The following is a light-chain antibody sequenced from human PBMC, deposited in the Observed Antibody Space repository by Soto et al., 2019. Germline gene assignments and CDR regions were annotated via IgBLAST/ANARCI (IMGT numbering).Light chain of an antibody. CDR2: GAS. V-gene: IGKV3-20*01. CDR1: QSVNNNF. Sequence: EIVLTQSPGTLSLSPVERAALSGRASQSVNNNFLAWYQQKPGQAPRLLIYGASNRATGIPDRFSGSGSGTDFSLTISSLEPEDFAVYYCQQYGGSRTFGQGTKVDIK. CDR3: QQYGGSRT. J-gene: IGKJ1*01.